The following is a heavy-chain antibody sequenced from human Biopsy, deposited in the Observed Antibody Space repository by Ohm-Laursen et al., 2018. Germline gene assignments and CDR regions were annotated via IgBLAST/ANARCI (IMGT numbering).Heavy chain of an antibody. CDR3: ARVGAGAPSIDYFDY. Sequence: TLSLTCTVSGGSIGSFFWSWIRQPPGKGLEWTGYIYYSGSTSYNPSLRSRVTISVDRSKNQFSLELSSVTAADTAVYYCARVGAGAPSIDYFDYWGQGALVTVSS. J-gene: IGHJ4*02. D-gene: IGHD1-26*01. CDR2: IYYSGST. V-gene: IGHV4-59*01. CDR1: GGSIGSFF.